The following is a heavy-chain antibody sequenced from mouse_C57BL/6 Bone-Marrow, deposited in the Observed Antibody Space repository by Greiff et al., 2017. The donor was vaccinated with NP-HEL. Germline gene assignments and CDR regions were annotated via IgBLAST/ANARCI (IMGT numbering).Heavy chain of an antibody. V-gene: IGHV5-17*01. CDR1: GFTFSDSG. J-gene: IGHJ4*01. Sequence: EVKLMESGGGLVKPGGSLKLSCAASGFTFSDSGMHWVRQAPEKGLEWVAYICSGSSTLYFADTVNGRFTIARDNAKNTLFLQMTSLRSEDTAMDYCARDAMDYWGQGTSVTVSS. CDR2: ICSGSSTL. CDR3: ARDAMDY.